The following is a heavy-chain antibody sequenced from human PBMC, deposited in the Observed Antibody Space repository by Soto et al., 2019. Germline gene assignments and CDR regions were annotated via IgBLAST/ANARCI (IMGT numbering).Heavy chain of an antibody. J-gene: IGHJ3*02. D-gene: IGHD3-22*01. Sequence: GGSLRLSCAASGITFSTSSFNWVRQAPGKGLEWVSYISSSSRTIYYIDSVKGRFTISRDNAKNSLYLQMSSLRNEGTAMYYCARRYYYETNAYNYRSNAFDIWGQGTMVTVSS. CDR3: ARRYYYETNAYNYRSNAFDI. CDR2: ISSSSRTI. V-gene: IGHV3-48*02. CDR1: GITFSTSS.